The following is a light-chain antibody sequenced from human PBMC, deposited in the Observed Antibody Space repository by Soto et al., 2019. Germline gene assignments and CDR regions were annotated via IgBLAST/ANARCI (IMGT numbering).Light chain of an antibody. CDR2: GTS. Sequence: EIVLTQSPGTLSLSPGDRATLACRASQSVSSRYLAWYQQTPGQAPRLLIYGTSTRATGIPARFSGSGSGTEFTLTISSLQSEDFAVYYCQQYNNWWTFGQGTKVDIK. CDR3: QQYNNWWT. CDR1: QSVSSRY. V-gene: IGKV3-15*01. J-gene: IGKJ1*01.